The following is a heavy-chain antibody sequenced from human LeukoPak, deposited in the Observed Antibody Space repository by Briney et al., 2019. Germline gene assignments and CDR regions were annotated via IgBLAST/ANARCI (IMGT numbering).Heavy chain of an antibody. CDR3: AKATVVVVVAATLSSWFDP. V-gene: IGHV3-23*01. Sequence: PGGSLRLSCAASGFTFSSYAMSWVRQAPGKGLEWVSAISGSGGSTYYADSVKGRFTISRDNSKNTLYLQMKSLRAEDTAVYYCAKATVVVVVAATLSSWFDPWGQGTLVTVSS. CDR1: GFTFSSYA. J-gene: IGHJ5*02. CDR2: ISGSGGST. D-gene: IGHD2-15*01.